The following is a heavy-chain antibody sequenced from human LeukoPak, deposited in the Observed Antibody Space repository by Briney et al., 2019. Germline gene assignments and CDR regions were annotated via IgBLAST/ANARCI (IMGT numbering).Heavy chain of an antibody. Sequence: GGSLRLSCAASGFTFSSYGMHWVRQAPGKGLEWVAVISYDGSNKYYADSVKGRFTISRDNSKNTLYLQMNSLRAEDTAVYYCARDSDGSGSSLDYWGQGTLVTVSS. V-gene: IGHV3-33*05. J-gene: IGHJ4*02. CDR2: ISYDGSNK. D-gene: IGHD3-10*01. CDR3: ARDSDGSGSSLDY. CDR1: GFTFSSYG.